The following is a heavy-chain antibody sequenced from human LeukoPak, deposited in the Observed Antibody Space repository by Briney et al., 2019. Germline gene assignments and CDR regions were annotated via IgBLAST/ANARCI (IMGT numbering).Heavy chain of an antibody. V-gene: IGHV3-23*01. CDR1: GFTFSSYA. CDR2: ISGSGGST. D-gene: IGHD5-18*01. CDR3: AKDGSYGYSYAVSD. J-gene: IGHJ4*02. Sequence: QPGGSLRLSCAASGFTFSSYAMSWVRQAPGKGLEWVSAISGSGGSTYYADSVKGRFTISRDNSKNTLYLQMNSLRAEDTAVYYCAKDGSYGYSYAVSDWGQGTLVTVSS.